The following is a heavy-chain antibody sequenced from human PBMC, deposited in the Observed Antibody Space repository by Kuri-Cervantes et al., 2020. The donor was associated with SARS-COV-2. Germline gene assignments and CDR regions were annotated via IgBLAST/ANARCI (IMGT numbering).Heavy chain of an antibody. V-gene: IGHV3-21*01. Sequence: GGSLRLSCAASGFTFSSYAMSWVRQAPGKGLEWVSSISSSSSYIYYADSVKGRFTISRDNAKNSLYLQMNSLRAEDTAVYYCAKDRPDIADWYFDLWGRGTLVTVSS. CDR1: GFTFSSYA. J-gene: IGHJ2*01. D-gene: IGHD2-15*01. CDR2: ISSSSSYI. CDR3: AKDRPDIADWYFDL.